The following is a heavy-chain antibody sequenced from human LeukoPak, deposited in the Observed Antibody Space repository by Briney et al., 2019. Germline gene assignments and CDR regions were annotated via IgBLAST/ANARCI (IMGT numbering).Heavy chain of an antibody. Sequence: PGGSLRLCCVASGFTFSSYWMSWVRQATGKGLEWVANIKQDGSEKYYVDSVKGRFTISRDNAKNSLYLQMNSLRAEDTAVYYCARELEWLSPYYYYGMDVWGQGTTVTVSS. D-gene: IGHD3-3*01. CDR2: IKQDGSEK. V-gene: IGHV3-7*01. CDR1: GFTFSSYW. J-gene: IGHJ6*02. CDR3: ARELEWLSPYYYYGMDV.